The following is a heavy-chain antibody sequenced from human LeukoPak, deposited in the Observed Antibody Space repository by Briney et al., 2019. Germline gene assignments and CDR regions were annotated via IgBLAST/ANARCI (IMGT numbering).Heavy chain of an antibody. V-gene: IGHV3-23*01. D-gene: IGHD6-19*01. Sequence: GGSLRLSCAASGFIFSPYAMSWVRQAPGKGLEWVSAITGGGDVTDYADSVKGRFTIARVNSKNTLYLQMNSLRAEDTAVYFCAKERYNSGWYDFDFWGQGTLVTVS. CDR1: GFIFSPYA. CDR2: ITGGGDVT. CDR3: AKERYNSGWYDFDF. J-gene: IGHJ4*02.